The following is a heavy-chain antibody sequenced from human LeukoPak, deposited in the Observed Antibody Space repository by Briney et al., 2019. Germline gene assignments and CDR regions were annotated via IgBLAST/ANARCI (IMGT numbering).Heavy chain of an antibody. CDR1: GGSFSGYY. V-gene: IGHV4-34*01. J-gene: IGHJ4*02. D-gene: IGHD3-9*01. CDR3: ARDHYDILTGYSPLGY. Sequence: SETLSLTCAVYGGSFSGYYWSWIRQPPGKGLEWIGEINHSGSTNYNPSLKSRVTISVDTSKNQFSLKLSSVTVADTAVYYCARDHYDILTGYSPLGYWGQGTLVTVSS. CDR2: INHSGST.